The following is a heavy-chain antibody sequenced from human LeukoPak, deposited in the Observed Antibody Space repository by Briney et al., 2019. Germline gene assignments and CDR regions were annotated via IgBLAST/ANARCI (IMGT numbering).Heavy chain of an antibody. CDR3: TRRTGGDGDWFDP. V-gene: IGHV5-51*01. Sequence: GESLKISCKGSGYSFTNFWIGWVRQMPGKGLEWMGIIYPGDSDTRYSPSFQGQVTISADKSISTAYLQWSSLKASDTAMYYCTRRTGGDGDWFDPWGQGTLVTVSS. CDR2: IYPGDSDT. D-gene: IGHD2-8*02. J-gene: IGHJ5*02. CDR1: GYSFTNFW.